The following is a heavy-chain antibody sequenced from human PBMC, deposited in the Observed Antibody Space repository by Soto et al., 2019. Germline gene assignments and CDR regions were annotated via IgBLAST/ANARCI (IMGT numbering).Heavy chain of an antibody. V-gene: IGHV1-18*01. D-gene: IGHD2-2*01. Sequence: ASVKVSCKASGYTFTNYAISWVRQAPGQGLEWMGWISGYNGNTNYAQKLQGRVTMATDTSTSTAYMELRSLRSDDTAVYYCSRVTIIVPAAINYHHYYMAFWGKGTSVTVSS. CDR2: ISGYNGNT. CDR1: GYTFTNYA. J-gene: IGHJ6*03. CDR3: SRVTIIVPAAINYHHYYMAF.